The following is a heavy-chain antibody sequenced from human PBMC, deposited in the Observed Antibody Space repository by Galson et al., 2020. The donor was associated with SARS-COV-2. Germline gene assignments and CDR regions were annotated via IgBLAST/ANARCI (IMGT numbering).Heavy chain of an antibody. D-gene: IGHD6-13*01. CDR3: AHWRTGSSWYVTALDF. V-gene: IGHV2-5*02. CDR2: IYWDDDK. CDR1: GFSLSTGGVG. J-gene: IGHJ3*01. Sequence: SGPTLVKPTQTLTLTCTFSGFSLSTGGVGVGWIRQPPGKALEWLALIYWDDDKRYSPSLKSRLTITKDTSKNVVVLRMTNMDPVDTATYYCAHWRTGSSWYVTALDFLGQGTMVTVAS.